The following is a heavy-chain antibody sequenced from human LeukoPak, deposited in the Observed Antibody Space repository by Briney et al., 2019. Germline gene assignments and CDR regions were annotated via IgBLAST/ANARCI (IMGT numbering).Heavy chain of an antibody. V-gene: IGHV3-48*03. Sequence: GGSLRLSCAASGFTFSSYEMNWVRQAPGKGLEWVSYISSSGSTIYYADSVKGRFTISRDNAKNPLYLQMNSLRAEDTAVYYCARGLKDIVVVVAEPSFDYWGQGTLVTVSS. CDR1: GFTFSSYE. CDR3: ARGLKDIVVVVAEPSFDY. D-gene: IGHD2-15*01. CDR2: ISSSGSTI. J-gene: IGHJ4*02.